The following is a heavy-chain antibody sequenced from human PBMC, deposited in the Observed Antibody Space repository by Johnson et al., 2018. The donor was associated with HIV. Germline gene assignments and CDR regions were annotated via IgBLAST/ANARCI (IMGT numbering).Heavy chain of an antibody. CDR3: ARAIGDGYPGMKAFDI. CDR1: GFTFSDYY. V-gene: IGHV3-13*01. Sequence: VQLVESGGGVVQPGRSLRLSCAASGFTFSDYYMSWIRQAPGKGLEWVSAIGTAGDTYYPGSVKGRFTISRDNSKNTLYLQMNSLRAEDTAVYYCARAIGDGYPGMKAFDIWGQGTMVTVSS. CDR2: IGTAGDT. D-gene: IGHD5-24*01. J-gene: IGHJ3*02.